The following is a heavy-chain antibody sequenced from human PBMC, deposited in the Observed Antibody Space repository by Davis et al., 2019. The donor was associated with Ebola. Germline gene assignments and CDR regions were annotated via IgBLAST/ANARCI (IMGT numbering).Heavy chain of an antibody. J-gene: IGHJ4*02. CDR3: AGGTTVTTGFDN. Sequence: AASVKVSCKASGYTFTGYYMHWVRQAPGQGLEWMGRINPNSGGTNYAQKFQGRVTMTRDTSISTAYMELSSLRSDDTAVYYCAGGTTVTTGFDNWGQGTLVTVSS. V-gene: IGHV1-2*06. CDR2: INPNSGGT. D-gene: IGHD4-17*01. CDR1: GYTFTGYY.